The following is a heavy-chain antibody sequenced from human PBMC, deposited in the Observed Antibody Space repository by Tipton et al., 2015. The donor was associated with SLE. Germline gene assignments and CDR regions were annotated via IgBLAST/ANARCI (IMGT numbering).Heavy chain of an antibody. CDR3: VRDSGAYGGNPEAFDI. D-gene: IGHD4-23*01. J-gene: IGHJ3*02. CDR2: INHSGST. V-gene: IGHV4-34*01. Sequence: TLSLTCAVYGGSFSGYYWSWIRQPPGKGLEWIGEINHSGSTNYNPSLKSRVTISVDTSKSQFSLRLSSVTAADTAVYYCVRDSGAYGGNPEAFDIWGQGTMVTVSS. CDR1: GGSFSGYY.